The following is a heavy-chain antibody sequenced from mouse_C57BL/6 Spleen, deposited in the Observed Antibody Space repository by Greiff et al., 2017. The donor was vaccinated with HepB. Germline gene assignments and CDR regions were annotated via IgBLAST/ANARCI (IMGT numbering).Heavy chain of an antibody. CDR2: IYPGDGDT. D-gene: IGHD1-1*01. CDR3: ARNPYYYGSSYAMDY. CDR1: GYAFSSYW. V-gene: IGHV1-80*01. J-gene: IGHJ4*01. Sequence: VKLMESGAELVKPGASVKISCKASGYAFSSYWMNWVKQRPGKGLEWIGQIYPGDGDTNYNGKFKGKATLTADKSSSTAYMQLSSLTSEDSAVYFCARNPYYYGSSYAMDYWGQGTSVTVSS.